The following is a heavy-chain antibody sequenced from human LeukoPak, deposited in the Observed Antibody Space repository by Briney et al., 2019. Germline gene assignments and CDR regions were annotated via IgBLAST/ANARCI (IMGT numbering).Heavy chain of an antibody. V-gene: IGHV3-7*03. CDR3: ARGRSSGWYVSRY. CDR2: IKQDGSEK. D-gene: IGHD6-19*01. J-gene: IGHJ4*02. CDR1: GFTFSSYW. Sequence: GGSLRLSCAASGFTFSSYWMSWVRQAPGKGLEWVANIKQDGSEKYYVDSVKGRFTISRDNAKNSLYLQMNSLRAEDTAVYYWARGRSSGWYVSRYWGQGTLVTVSS.